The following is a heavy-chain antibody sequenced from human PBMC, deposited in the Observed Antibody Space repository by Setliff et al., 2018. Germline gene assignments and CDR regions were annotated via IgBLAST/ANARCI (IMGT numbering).Heavy chain of an antibody. CDR1: GFTFSRYW. Sequence: PGGSLRLSCAASGFTFSRYWMHWVRQVPGKGLVWVSRINGDGSSTTYADSVKGRFTISRDNAKNTLHLQMDSLRAEDAAVYYCARGVVAADGLYYFDHWGQGTLVTVSS. V-gene: IGHV3-74*01. D-gene: IGHD6-13*01. J-gene: IGHJ4*02. CDR3: ARGVVAADGLYYFDH. CDR2: INGDGSST.